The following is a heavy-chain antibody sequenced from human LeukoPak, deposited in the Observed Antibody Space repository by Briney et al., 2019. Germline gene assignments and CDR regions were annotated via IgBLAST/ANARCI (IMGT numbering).Heavy chain of an antibody. V-gene: IGHV4-34*01. CDR1: GGSFSGYY. D-gene: IGHD5-24*01. CDR3: ASRESPIGYYYGMDV. CDR2: INHSGST. Sequence: SETLSLTCAVYGGSFSGYYWSWIRQPPGKGLEWIGEINHSGSTNYNPSLKSRVTISVDTSKNQFSLKLSSVTAADTAVYYCASRESPIGYYYGMDVWGQGTTVTVSS. J-gene: IGHJ6*02.